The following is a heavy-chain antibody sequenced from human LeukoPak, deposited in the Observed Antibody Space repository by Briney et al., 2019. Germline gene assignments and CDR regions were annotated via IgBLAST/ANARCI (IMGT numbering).Heavy chain of an antibody. CDR3: ARFVVVAATGFDC. Sequence: GRSLRLSCTASGFTFGDFAVSWIRQAPGKGLEWVSVIYSGGSTYYADSVKGRFTISRDNSKNTLYLQMNSLRAEDTAVYYCARFVVVAATGFDCWGQGTLVTVSS. V-gene: IGHV3-66*01. J-gene: IGHJ4*02. CDR2: IYSGGST. CDR1: GFTFGDFA. D-gene: IGHD2-15*01.